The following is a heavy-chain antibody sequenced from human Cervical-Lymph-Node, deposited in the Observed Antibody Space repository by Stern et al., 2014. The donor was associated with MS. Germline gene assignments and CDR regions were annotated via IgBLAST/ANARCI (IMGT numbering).Heavy chain of an antibody. V-gene: IGHV3-48*01. CDR1: GFTFSSYS. CDR3: ARARAHDY. CDR2: ICSGSSTI. Sequence: EVQLVESGGGLVQPGGSLRLSCAGSGFTFSSYSMNWVRQAPGKGLEWVSYICSGSSTIYYSASVKGRFTISRDNAKNSLYLQMNSLRAEDTAVYYWARARAHDYWGQGTLVTVSS. J-gene: IGHJ4*02.